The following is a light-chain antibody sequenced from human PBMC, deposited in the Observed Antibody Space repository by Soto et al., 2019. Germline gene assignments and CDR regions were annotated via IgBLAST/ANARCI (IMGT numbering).Light chain of an antibody. CDR3: QQRYSWPIT. CDR2: DAS. J-gene: IGKJ5*01. CDR1: QSVSKS. V-gene: IGKV3-11*01. Sequence: ERVLTQSPATLSLSPGERATLSCRASQSVSKSLAWYQQRPGQAPRLLIYDASNRATGIPARFSGSGSGTDFTLTISSLEPEDFAVYYCQQRYSWPITFGQGTRLEIK.